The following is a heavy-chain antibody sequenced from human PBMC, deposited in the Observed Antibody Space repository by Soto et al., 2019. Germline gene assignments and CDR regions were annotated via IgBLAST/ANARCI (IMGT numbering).Heavy chain of an antibody. CDR1: GFSISSSA. J-gene: IGHJ1*01. Sequence: EVQLLESGGGLVQPGGSLRLSCAVSGFSISSSAFSWVRQTPGKGLEWVSASSGGGGPTHYADSVRGRFTISRDNSKNPLYLQMNSLRAEDTAIYYSAKNDWTVYPIGGFWGRGALVSVSS. CDR2: SSGGGGPT. V-gene: IGHV3-23*01. D-gene: IGHD3-3*01. CDR3: AKNDWTVYPIGGF.